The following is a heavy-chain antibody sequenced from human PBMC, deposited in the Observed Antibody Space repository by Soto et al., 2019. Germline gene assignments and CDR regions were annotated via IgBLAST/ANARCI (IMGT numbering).Heavy chain of an antibody. V-gene: IGHV1-18*01. D-gene: IGHD3-3*01. J-gene: IGHJ5*02. Sequence: ASVKVSCKASGYTFTSYGISWVRQAPGQGLEWMGWISAYNGNTNYAQKIQGRVTMTTDTSTSTVYMELRSLRSDDTAVYYCARDGYYDFWSGYTNWFDPWGQGTLVTVSS. CDR3: ARDGYYDFWSGYTNWFDP. CDR2: ISAYNGNT. CDR1: GYTFTSYG.